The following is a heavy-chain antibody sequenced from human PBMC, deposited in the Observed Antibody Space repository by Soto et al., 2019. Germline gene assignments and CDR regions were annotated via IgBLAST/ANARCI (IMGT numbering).Heavy chain of an antibody. V-gene: IGHV3-30-3*01. D-gene: IGHD5-18*01. J-gene: IGHJ6*02. CDR1: GFTFSSYA. Sequence: GGSLRLSCAASGFTFSSYAMHWFRQAPGKGLEWVAVISYDGSNKYYADSVKGRFTISRDNSKNTLYLQMNSLRAEDTAVYYCASSQRGYSYGRDGMDVWGQGXTVTVSS. CDR3: ASSQRGYSYGRDGMDV. CDR2: ISYDGSNK.